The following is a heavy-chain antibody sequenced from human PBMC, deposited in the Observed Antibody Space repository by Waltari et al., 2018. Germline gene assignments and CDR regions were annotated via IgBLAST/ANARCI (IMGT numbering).Heavy chain of an antibody. CDR3: ASLSIAVAGTLAFDI. D-gene: IGHD6-19*01. Sequence: EVQLVQSGAEVKKPGESLKISCKGSGYSFTSYWIGWVRQMPGKGLEWMGIIYPGDSDTRYSPSFQGQVTSSADKSISTAYLQWSSLKASDTAMYYCASLSIAVAGTLAFDIWGQGTMVTVSS. CDR2: IYPGDSDT. CDR1: GYSFTSYW. J-gene: IGHJ3*02. V-gene: IGHV5-51*03.